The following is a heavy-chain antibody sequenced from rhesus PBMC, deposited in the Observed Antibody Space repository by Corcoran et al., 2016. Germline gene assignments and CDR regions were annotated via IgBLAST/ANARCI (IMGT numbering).Heavy chain of an antibody. J-gene: IGHJ4*01. D-gene: IGHD1-44*02. CDR3: ARGYGGALYY. Sequence: QVQLQESGPGLVKPSETLSLTCAVSGGSVSSSNWWSWIRQPPGKGLEWIGYISGSSGSTYYNPSLKSRVTISTATSKTQFSLKLSSVTAADTAVYYCARGYGGALYYWGQGVLVTVSS. CDR1: GGSVSSSNW. CDR2: ISGSSGST. V-gene: IGHV4-65*01.